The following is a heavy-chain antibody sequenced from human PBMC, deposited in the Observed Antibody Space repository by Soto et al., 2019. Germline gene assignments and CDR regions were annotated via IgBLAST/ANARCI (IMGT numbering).Heavy chain of an antibody. J-gene: IGHJ6*02. V-gene: IGHV4-59*01. CDR3: ARDGSSLGYYYYGMDV. Sequence: QVQLQESGPGLVKPSETLSLTCTVSGGSISSYYWSWIRQPPGKGLEWIGYIYYSGSTNYNPSLKSRVTISVDTSKNQFSLKLSSVTAADTAVYYCARDGSSLGYYYYGMDVWGQGTTVTVSS. CDR1: GGSISSYY. CDR2: IYYSGST. D-gene: IGHD6-13*01.